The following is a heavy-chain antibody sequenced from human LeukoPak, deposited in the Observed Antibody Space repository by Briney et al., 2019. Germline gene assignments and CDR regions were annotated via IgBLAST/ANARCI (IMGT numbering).Heavy chain of an antibody. CDR3: ARGGSITIFGVVMGHDAFDI. V-gene: IGHV4-61*01. CDR1: GGSLSSGSYY. Sequence: SETLSLTCTVSGGSLSSGSYYWSWIRQPPGKGLEWIGYIYYSGSTNYNPSLKSRVTISVDTSKNQFSLKLSSVTAADTAVYYCARGGSITIFGVVMGHDAFDIWGQGTMVTVSS. D-gene: IGHD3-3*01. CDR2: IYYSGST. J-gene: IGHJ3*02.